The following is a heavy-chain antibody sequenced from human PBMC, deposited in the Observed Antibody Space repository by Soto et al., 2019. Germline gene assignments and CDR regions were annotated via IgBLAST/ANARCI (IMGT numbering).Heavy chain of an antibody. CDR3: ARDRSTIYGVVTPIDY. V-gene: IGHV3-48*02. CDR2: ISSGGDTI. D-gene: IGHD3-3*01. J-gene: IGHJ4*02. CDR1: GFTLSPYS. Sequence: GSLRRSCAVSGFTLSPYSMNWVRQASWKALEWISYISSGGDTIYYADSVRGRFTVSRDNTKNSLYLQMDSLRDEDTAVYYCARDRSTIYGVVTPIDYWGQGTLVTVSS.